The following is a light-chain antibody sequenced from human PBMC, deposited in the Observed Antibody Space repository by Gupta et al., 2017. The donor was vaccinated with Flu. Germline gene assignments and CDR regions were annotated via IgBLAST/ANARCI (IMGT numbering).Light chain of an antibody. CDR1: QNIGSK. V-gene: IGKV3-11*01. CDR2: GAS. CDR3: QDRSDWVT. Sequence: SPATLSLSTGERATLSCRSSQNIGSKLAWYQQKPGQAPRLLIYGASIRAADIPARFSGSGSGTDFTLTISSLEPEDFAVYYCQDRSDWVTLGGGTKVETK. J-gene: IGKJ4*01.